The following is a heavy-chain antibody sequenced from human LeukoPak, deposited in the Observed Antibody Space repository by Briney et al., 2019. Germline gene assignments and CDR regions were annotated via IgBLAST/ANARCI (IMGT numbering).Heavy chain of an antibody. CDR3: ARDFRSRDGYNYFDY. D-gene: IGHD5-24*01. Sequence: ASVKVSCKASGGTFISYAISWVRRAPGQGLEWMGGIIPIFGTANYAQKFQGRVTITADESTSTAYMELSSLRSEDTAVYYCARDFRSRDGYNYFDYWGQGTLVTVSS. CDR2: IIPIFGTA. J-gene: IGHJ4*02. V-gene: IGHV1-69*13. CDR1: GGTFISYA.